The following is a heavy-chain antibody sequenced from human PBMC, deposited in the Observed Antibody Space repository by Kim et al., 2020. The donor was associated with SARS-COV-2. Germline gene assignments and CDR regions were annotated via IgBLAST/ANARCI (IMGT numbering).Heavy chain of an antibody. CDR3: ASIIVKGAGGDY. V-gene: IGHV4-30-4*01. Sequence: SETLSLTCTVSGGSISSGDYYWSWIRQPPGKGLEWIGYIYYSGSTYYNPSLKSRVTISVDTSKNQFSLKLSSVTAADTAVYYCASIIVKGAGGDYWGQGTLVTVSS. CDR2: IYYSGST. D-gene: IGHD1-26*01. J-gene: IGHJ4*02. CDR1: GGSISSGDYY.